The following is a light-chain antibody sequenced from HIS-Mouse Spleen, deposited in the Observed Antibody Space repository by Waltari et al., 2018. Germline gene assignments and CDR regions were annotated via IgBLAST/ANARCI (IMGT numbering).Light chain of an antibody. J-gene: IGLJ2*01. V-gene: IGLV2-23*01. Sequence: QSALTQPASVSGSPGQSITISCTGTSSDVGSYNLVSWYQQPPGKAPKLMIYEGSKRPSGVSNRFSGSKSGNTASLTISGLQAEDEADYYCCSYAGSSTSYVVFGGGTKLTVL. CDR1: SSDVGSYNL. CDR2: EGS. CDR3: CSYAGSSTSYVV.